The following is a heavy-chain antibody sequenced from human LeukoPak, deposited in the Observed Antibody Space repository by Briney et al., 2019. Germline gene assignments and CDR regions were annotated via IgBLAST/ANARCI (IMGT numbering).Heavy chain of an antibody. CDR1: GFTFSTFA. V-gene: IGHV3-23*01. Sequence: GGSRRPPCAASGFTFSTFAMNWVRQGPGKGLEWVAVISDSGGITYYADSLKGRFTISRDNSKNTLYLQMNSLRAEDTAVYYCAKDIVPNYGSTFDFWGQGKLVTVSS. CDR3: AKDIVPNYGSTFDF. J-gene: IGHJ3*01. CDR2: ISDSGGIT. D-gene: IGHD1-7*01.